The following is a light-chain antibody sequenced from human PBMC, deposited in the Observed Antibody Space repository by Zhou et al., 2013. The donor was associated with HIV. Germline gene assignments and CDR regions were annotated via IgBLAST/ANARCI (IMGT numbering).Light chain of an antibody. CDR1: QDINKY. CDR3: QQYLSWPPT. V-gene: IGKV1-16*02. CDR2: AAA. J-gene: IGKJ2*01. Sequence: DIQMTRSPSSLSASVGDRVTITCRASQDINKYVAWFQQRPGKAPKSLIYAAATLQSGVPSKFSGSGTGTDFTLTINSLQPEDFATYYCQQYLSWPPTFGQGTDLESK.